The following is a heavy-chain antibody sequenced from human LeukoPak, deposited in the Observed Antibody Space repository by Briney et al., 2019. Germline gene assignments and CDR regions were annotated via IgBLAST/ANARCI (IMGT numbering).Heavy chain of an antibody. CDR1: GGSISSTNYF. Sequence: KTSETLSLICTVSGGSISSTNYFWDWIRQPPGGGLEWIGGIFYDGKTYYNPSLESRVTTSVDTSKNQFSLKLSSVTAADTALYYCARHFAQIAVAVKYYFDYWGQGTLVTVSS. CDR3: ARHFAQIAVAVKYYFDY. V-gene: IGHV4-39*01. D-gene: IGHD6-19*01. J-gene: IGHJ4*02. CDR2: IFYDGKT.